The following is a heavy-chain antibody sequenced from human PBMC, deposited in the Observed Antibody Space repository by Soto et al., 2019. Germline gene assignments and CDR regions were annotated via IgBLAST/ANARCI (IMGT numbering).Heavy chain of an antibody. CDR2: INHSGST. CDR1: GGSSSGYH. D-gene: IGHD2-21*01. V-gene: IGHV4-34*01. Sequence: PSETLSLTCAVSGGSSSGYHWSWIRQPPGKGLEWIGEINHSGSTNYNASLKSRITISVDTSKNQFSLKLSSVTAADTAVYYCARLGAYYQSLDPWGPGTLVTVSS. J-gene: IGHJ5*02. CDR3: ARLGAYYQSLDP.